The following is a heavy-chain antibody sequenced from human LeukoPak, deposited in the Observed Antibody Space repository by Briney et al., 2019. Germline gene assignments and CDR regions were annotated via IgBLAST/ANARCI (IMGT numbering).Heavy chain of an antibody. J-gene: IGHJ3*02. V-gene: IGHV1-2*02. CDR1: GYTFTGYY. D-gene: IGHD3-10*01. Sequence: ASVKVSCKAAGYTFTGYYMHWVRQAPGQGLEWMGWINPNSGGTNYAQKFQGRVTMTRDTSISTAYMELSRLTSDDTAVYYCARDPPIGGADDFDIWGQGTMVTVSS. CDR2: INPNSGGT. CDR3: ARDPPIGGADDFDI.